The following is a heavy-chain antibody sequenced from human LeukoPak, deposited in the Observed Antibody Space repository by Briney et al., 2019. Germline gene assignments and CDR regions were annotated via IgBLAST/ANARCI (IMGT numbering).Heavy chain of an antibody. J-gene: IGHJ6*03. CDR2: IYYSGST. Sequence: PSQTLSLTCTVSGGSISSGDYYWSWIRQPPGKGLEWIGYIYYSGSTYYNPSLKSRVTISVDTSKNQFSLKLSSVTAADTAVYYCARGDLKYSSSSDCYYYMDVWGKGTTVTVSS. CDR3: ARGDLKYSSSSDCYYYMDV. CDR1: GGSISSGDYY. D-gene: IGHD6-6*01. V-gene: IGHV4-30-4*08.